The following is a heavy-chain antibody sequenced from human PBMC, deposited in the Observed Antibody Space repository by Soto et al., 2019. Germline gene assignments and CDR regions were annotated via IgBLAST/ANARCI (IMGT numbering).Heavy chain of an antibody. Sequence: SEPLSLTCAVYGGPLSGYYWTWIRQPPGKGLEWIGEVNPGGITNYSPSVKSRLTISLDTSKKQVSLEMTSVTAADTAVYYCGRVVIKMAIQSIDPWGPGTLVTVSS. V-gene: IGHV4-34*01. CDR1: GGPLSGYY. CDR2: VNPGGIT. D-gene: IGHD3-3*01. CDR3: GRVVIKMAIQSIDP. J-gene: IGHJ5*02.